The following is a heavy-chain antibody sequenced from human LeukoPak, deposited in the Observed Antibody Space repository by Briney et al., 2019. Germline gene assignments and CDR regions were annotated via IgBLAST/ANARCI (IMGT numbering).Heavy chain of an antibody. CDR3: AREPDDYGDKGPHWDFDL. CDR2: NSSSSSII. D-gene: IGHD4-17*01. CDR1: GFTFSSYN. V-gene: IGHV3-48*02. Sequence: GGSLRLSCAASGFTFSSYNMNWVRQAPGKGLEWVSYNSSSSSIIYYADSVKGRFTISRDNAKNSLYLQMNSLRDEDTAVYYCAREPDDYGDKGPHWDFDLWGRGTLVTVSS. J-gene: IGHJ2*01.